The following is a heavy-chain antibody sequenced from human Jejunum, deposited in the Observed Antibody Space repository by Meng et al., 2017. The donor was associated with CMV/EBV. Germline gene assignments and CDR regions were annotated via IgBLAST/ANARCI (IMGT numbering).Heavy chain of an antibody. J-gene: IGHJ5*02. CDR2: ISASGDTT. CDR1: GFTFSNYD. Sequence: SCAASGFTFSNYDMNWVRQAPGKGLEWVSAISASGDTTYYADSVKGRFTIFRDNAKNSLHLQMNSLRADDTAVYYCARDLQLSTWGQGTLVTVSS. CDR3: ARDLQLST. D-gene: IGHD5-18*01. V-gene: IGHV3-23*01.